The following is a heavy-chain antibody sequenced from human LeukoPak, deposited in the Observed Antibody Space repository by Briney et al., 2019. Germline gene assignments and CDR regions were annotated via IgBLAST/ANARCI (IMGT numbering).Heavy chain of an antibody. V-gene: IGHV3-7*05. D-gene: IGHD2-15*01. Sequence: GGSLRLSCAASGFTFSTYWMTWVRQAPTKGLEWAASIEQDGSERNYVDSVKGRFTTSRDNAKNSLYLQMNSLRAVDTAVYYCARVGTSGGISNGWFDPWGQGTLVTVSS. J-gene: IGHJ5*02. CDR3: ARVGTSGGISNGWFDP. CDR1: GFTFSTYW. CDR2: IEQDGSER.